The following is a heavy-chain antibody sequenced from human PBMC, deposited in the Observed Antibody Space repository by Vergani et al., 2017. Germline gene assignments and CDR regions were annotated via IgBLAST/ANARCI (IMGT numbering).Heavy chain of an antibody. D-gene: IGHD7-27*01. J-gene: IGHJ4*02. V-gene: IGHV3-23*01. CDR3: AKVAVTGDVLSGFDY. Sequence: EEQLLESGGGLVQPGGSLRLSCAASGFTFSSYAMSWVRQAPGKGLEWVSCISVSGGSTYYADSVKGRFTISRDNSKNTLYLQMNSLRAEDTAVYYCAKVAVTGDVLSGFDYWGQGTLVTVSS. CDR2: ISVSGGST. CDR1: GFTFSSYA.